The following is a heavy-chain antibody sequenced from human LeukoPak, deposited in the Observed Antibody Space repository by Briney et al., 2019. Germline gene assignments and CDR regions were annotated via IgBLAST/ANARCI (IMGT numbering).Heavy chain of an antibody. J-gene: IGHJ3*01. D-gene: IGHD3-22*01. CDR1: GGSISSSSYY. Sequence: ETLSLTCTVSGGSISSSSYYWGWIRQPPGKGLEWVSVISVSGRSTYYADSVKGRFTISRDNSKNNLYLQMNSLRAEDTAVYYCAKNHDSNGYHTDDAFDVWGQGTMVTVSS. CDR2: ISVSGRST. V-gene: IGHV3-23*01. CDR3: AKNHDSNGYHTDDAFDV.